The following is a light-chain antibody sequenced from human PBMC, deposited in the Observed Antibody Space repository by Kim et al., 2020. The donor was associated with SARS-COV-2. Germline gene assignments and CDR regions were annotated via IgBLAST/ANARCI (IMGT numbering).Light chain of an antibody. CDR3: QQYDDWPPWT. J-gene: IGKJ1*01. CDR2: GAS. V-gene: IGKV3-15*01. Sequence: SLVERATLSGRASQSVSDNLAWYQQKPGQAPRLLIYGASTRATGIPARFSGSGSGTEFTLTISSLQSEDSAVYYCQQYDDWPPWTFGQGTKVDIK. CDR1: QSVSDN.